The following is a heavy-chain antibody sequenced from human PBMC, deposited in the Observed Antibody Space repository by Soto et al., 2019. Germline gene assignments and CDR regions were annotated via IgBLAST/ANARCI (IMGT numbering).Heavy chain of an antibody. J-gene: IGHJ4*01. CDR3: TTDSYITSIIVRFDY. CDR2: VKSKNDGGTT. D-gene: IGHD3-22*01. Sequence: PGGSLRLSCVASGFTVSNNYMTWVRQAPGKGLEWVGRVKSKNDGGTTDFAAPVKGRFAISRDDSKNMVYLEMNSLQTEDTAIYYCTTDSYITSIIVRFDYWGHGTLVTVSS. V-gene: IGHV3-15*01. CDR1: GFTVSNNY.